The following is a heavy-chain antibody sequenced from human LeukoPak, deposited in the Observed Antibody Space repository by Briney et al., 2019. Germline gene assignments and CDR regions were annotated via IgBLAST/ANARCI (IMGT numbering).Heavy chain of an antibody. CDR1: GGSISSGSYY. CDR2: IYTSGST. J-gene: IGHJ6*03. V-gene: IGHV4-61*02. Sequence: SETLSLTCTVSGGSISSGSYYWSWIRQPAGKGLEWIGRIYTSGSTNYNPSLKSRVTISVDTSKNQFSLKLSSVTAAGTAVYYCARDAFSYYMDVWGKGTTVTISS. CDR3: ARDAFSYYMDV. D-gene: IGHD3-3*02.